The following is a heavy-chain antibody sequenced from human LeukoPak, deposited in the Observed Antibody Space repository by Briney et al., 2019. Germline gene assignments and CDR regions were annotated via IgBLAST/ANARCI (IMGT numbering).Heavy chain of an antibody. CDR2: INHRGIT. Sequence: SETLSLTCAVYGGSLSGYYWSWIRQSPGKGLEWIGEINHRGITKYHPSLKSQFSISVDTSKNQFSLKLTSVTAADTAVYYCARSRSISDYVWGTYRYGYFDYWGQGTLVTVSS. CDR1: GGSLSGYY. D-gene: IGHD3-16*02. CDR3: ARSRSISDYVWGTYRYGYFDY. V-gene: IGHV4-34*01. J-gene: IGHJ4*02.